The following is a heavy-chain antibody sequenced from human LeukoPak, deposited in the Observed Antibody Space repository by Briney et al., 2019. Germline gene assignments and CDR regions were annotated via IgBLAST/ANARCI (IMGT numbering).Heavy chain of an antibody. CDR1: GGSISSSSYY. Sequence: SETLSLTCTVSGGSISSSSYYWGWIRQPPGKGLEWIGSIYYSGSTYYNPSLKSRVTMSVDTSKNQCSLKLSSMTAADTAVYYCARSWELLRDLMDVWGKGTTVTISS. CDR2: IYYSGST. V-gene: IGHV4-39*07. CDR3: ARSWELLRDLMDV. D-gene: IGHD1-26*01. J-gene: IGHJ6*03.